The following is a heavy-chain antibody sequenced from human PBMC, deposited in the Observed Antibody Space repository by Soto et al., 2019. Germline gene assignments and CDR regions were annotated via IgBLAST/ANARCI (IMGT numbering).Heavy chain of an antibody. J-gene: IGHJ4*02. CDR1: GFTFSSYG. Sequence: GGSLRLSCAASGFTFSSYGMHWVRQAPGKGLEWVAVIWYDGSNKYYADSVKGRFTISRDNSKNTLYLQMNSLRAEDTAVYYCARGDYYDSSGLNDYWGQGTLVTVSS. D-gene: IGHD3-22*01. CDR3: ARGDYYDSSGLNDY. V-gene: IGHV3-33*01. CDR2: IWYDGSNK.